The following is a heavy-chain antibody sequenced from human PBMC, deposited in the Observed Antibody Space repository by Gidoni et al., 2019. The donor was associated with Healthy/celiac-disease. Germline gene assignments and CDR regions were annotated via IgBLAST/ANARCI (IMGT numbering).Heavy chain of an antibody. V-gene: IGHV1-58*02. CDR2: IVVGRGNT. D-gene: IGHD2-15*01. J-gene: IGHJ6*02. CDR3: AADRDGGEYYYYYGMDV. Sequence: QMQLVQSGPEVKKPGTSVKVSCKASGFTFTSSAMQWVRQARGQRLEWIGWIVVGRGNTNYAQKFQERVTITRDMSTNTAYMELSSLRSEDTAVYYWAADRDGGEYYYYYGMDVWGQGTTVTVSS. CDR1: GFTFTSSA.